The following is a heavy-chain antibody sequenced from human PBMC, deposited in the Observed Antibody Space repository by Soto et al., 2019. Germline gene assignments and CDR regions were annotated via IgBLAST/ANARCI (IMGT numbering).Heavy chain of an antibody. CDR3: ARATGSLSGYCSSTSCHRGWFDP. CDR1: GYTFTSYG. CDR2: IIPIFGTA. J-gene: IGHJ5*02. V-gene: IGHV1-69*13. D-gene: IGHD2-2*01. Sequence: SVKISCKASGYTFTSYGISWVRQAPGQGLEWMGGIIPIFGTANYAQKFQGRVTITADESTSTAYMELSSLRSEDTAVYYCARATGSLSGYCSSTSCHRGWFDPWGQGTLVTVSS.